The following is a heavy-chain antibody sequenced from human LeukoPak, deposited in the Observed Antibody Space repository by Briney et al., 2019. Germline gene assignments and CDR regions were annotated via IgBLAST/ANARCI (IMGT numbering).Heavy chain of an antibody. V-gene: IGHV4-59*01. J-gene: IGHJ4*02. CDR2: IYYSGST. CDR3: AREPYSSGWYDY. CDR1: GGSISSYY. D-gene: IGHD6-19*01. Sequence: SETLSLTCTVSGGSISSYYWSWIRQPPGEGLEWIGYIYYSGSTNYNPSLKSRVTISVDTSKNQFSLKLSSVTAADTAVYYCAREPYSSGWYDYWGQGTLVTVSS.